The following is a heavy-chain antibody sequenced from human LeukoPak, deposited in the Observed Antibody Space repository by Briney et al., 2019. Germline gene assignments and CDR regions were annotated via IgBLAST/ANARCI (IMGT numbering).Heavy chain of an antibody. CDR3: ARDYGDYLY. CDR2: ISSSGSTI. V-gene: IGHV3-48*04. J-gene: IGHJ4*02. D-gene: IGHD4-17*01. Sequence: GGSLRLSCAASGFIFSSYSMNWVRQAPGKGLEWVSYISSSGSTIYYADSVKGRFTISRDNAKNSLYLQMNSLRAEDTAVYYCARDYGDYLYWGQGTLVTVSS. CDR1: GFIFSSYS.